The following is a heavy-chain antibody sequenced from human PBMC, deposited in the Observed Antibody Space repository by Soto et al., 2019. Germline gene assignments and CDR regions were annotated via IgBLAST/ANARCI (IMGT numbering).Heavy chain of an antibody. V-gene: IGHV1-69*13. D-gene: IGHD1-26*01. J-gene: IGHJ4*02. CDR3: AKPVGRWQLQPFDF. Sequence: SVKVSCKASGGTFSSYAISWVRQAPGQGLEWMGGTIPIFGTANYAQKFQGRVTITADESTSTAYMELSSLRSEDTAVYYCAKPVGRWQLQPFDFRGQGTLVAGSS. CDR1: GGTFSSYA. CDR2: TIPIFGTA.